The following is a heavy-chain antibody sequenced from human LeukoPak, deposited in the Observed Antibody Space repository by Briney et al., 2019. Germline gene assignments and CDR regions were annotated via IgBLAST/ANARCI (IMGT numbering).Heavy chain of an antibody. CDR3: TRGRFSGSTY. Sequence: PGGSLRLSCTTSGFTFGDYPMSWFRQAPGKGLEWVGFIRSKPNGGTTEYAASVAGRFTISRDDSKSIAYLQMNSLKTEDTAVYYCTRGRFSGSTYWGQGTLVTVSS. J-gene: IGHJ4*02. D-gene: IGHD3-10*01. CDR1: GFTFGDYP. CDR2: IRSKPNGGTT. V-gene: IGHV3-49*03.